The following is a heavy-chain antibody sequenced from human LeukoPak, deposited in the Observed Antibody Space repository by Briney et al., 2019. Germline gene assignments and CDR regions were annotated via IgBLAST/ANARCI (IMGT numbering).Heavy chain of an antibody. V-gene: IGHV4-59*01. CDR1: GGSISSYY. CDR2: IYYSGST. D-gene: IGHD1-26*01. CDR3: ARGIDSYYYYYMDV. Sequence: PSETLSLTCTVSGGSISSYYWSWIRQPPGKGLEWIGYIYYSGSTNYNPSLKSRVTISVDTSKNQFSLKLSSVTAADTAVYYCARGIDSYYYYYMDVWGKGTTVTISS. J-gene: IGHJ6*03.